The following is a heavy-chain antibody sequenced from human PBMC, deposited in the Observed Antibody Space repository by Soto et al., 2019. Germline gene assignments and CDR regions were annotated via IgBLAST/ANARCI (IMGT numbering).Heavy chain of an antibody. J-gene: IGHJ4*02. V-gene: IGHV4-59*01. CDR2: MYYSGRT. CDR1: GGSISSYY. CDR3: ARASCISTSCYAWELGFDY. Sequence: SETLSLTCTVSGGSISSYYWSWIRQPPGKGLEWIGYMYYSGRTNYNPSLKSRVTISVDTSKNQFSLKLSSVIAADTAVYYCARASCISTSCYAWELGFDYWGQGTLVTVSS. D-gene: IGHD2-2*01.